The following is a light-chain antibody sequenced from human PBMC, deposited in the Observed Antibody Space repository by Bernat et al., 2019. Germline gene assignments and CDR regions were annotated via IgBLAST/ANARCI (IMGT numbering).Light chain of an antibody. CDR2: GNI. J-gene: IGLJ1*01. V-gene: IGLV1-40*01. CDR1: SSNIGAGYD. Sequence: QSVLTQPPSVSGAPGQRVTISCTGSSSNIGAGYDVHWYQQLPGTAPKLLIYGNINRPSGVPDRFSGSKSGTSASLAITGLQAEDGADYYCQSYDSGLGGYVVATGAKGTVL. CDR3: QSYDSGLGGYV.